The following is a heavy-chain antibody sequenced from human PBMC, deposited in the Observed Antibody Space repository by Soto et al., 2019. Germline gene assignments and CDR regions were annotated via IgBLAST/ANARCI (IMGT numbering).Heavy chain of an antibody. D-gene: IGHD2-15*01. CDR2: IIPMFAAT. CDR1: GGSFSDFA. J-gene: IGHJ4*02. Sequence: QVQLAQSGAEVRKPGSSVKVSCRASGGSFSDFAFSWVRQAPGQGLEWMGGIIPMFAATKYAQRLQDRVTITADACTRTVYLALSSITSDDSAVYYCARGGIVAVPAALSSYDDYTNYRFDSWGQGTLVSVSS. CDR3: ARGGIVAVPAALSSYDDYTNYRFDS. V-gene: IGHV1-69*01.